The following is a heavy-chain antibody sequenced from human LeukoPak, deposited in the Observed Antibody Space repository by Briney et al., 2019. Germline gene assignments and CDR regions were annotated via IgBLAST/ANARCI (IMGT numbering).Heavy chain of an antibody. V-gene: IGHV4-34*01. CDR1: GGSFSNYY. CDR3: ARRWNYGRNYYIDV. CDR2: INDSGRT. D-gene: IGHD1-7*01. Sequence: SETLSLTCAVYGGSFSNYYWSWIRQPPGKGLEWIGEINDSGRTNYNPSLMSRVTVSVDTSKNQFSLRLASVTATDTAVYYCARRWNYGRNYYIDVWGKGATVSVSS. J-gene: IGHJ6*03.